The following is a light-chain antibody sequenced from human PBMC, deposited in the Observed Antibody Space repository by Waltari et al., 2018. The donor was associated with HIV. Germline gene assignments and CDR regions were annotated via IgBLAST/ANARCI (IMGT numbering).Light chain of an antibody. CDR1: TIGTKD. CDR2: NDR. V-gene: IGLV3-9*01. J-gene: IGLJ3*02. CDR3: QVWHYSVV. Sequence: SYELTQPFSVSVALGQTVRITCGGSTIGTKDVHWYQQRPVQAPLLVIFNDRNRPSGIPERFSGSKSRNTATLTISGAQAGDEADYYCQVWHYSVVFGGGTKLTVL.